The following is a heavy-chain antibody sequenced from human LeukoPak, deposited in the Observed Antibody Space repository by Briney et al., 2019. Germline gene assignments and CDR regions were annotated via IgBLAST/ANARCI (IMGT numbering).Heavy chain of an antibody. CDR2: ISSSSSYI. CDR3: ARDDLRLGELSFPSY. CDR1: GFTFSSYS. V-gene: IGHV3-21*01. D-gene: IGHD3-16*02. Sequence: PGGSLRLSCAASGFTFSSYSMNRVRQAPGKGLEWVSSISSSSSYIYYADPVKGRFTISRDNAKNSLYLQMNSLRAEDTAVYYCARDDLRLGELSFPSYWGQGTLVTVSS. J-gene: IGHJ4*02.